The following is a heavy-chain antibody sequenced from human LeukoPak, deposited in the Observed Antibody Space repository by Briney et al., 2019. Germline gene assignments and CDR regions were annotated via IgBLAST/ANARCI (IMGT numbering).Heavy chain of an antibody. D-gene: IGHD1-26*01. V-gene: IGHV4-59*12. J-gene: IGHJ5*02. CDR3: ARGRLRVSGSYSPQVGP. CDR1: GGSISGYY. Sequence: SETLSLTCTVSGGSISGYYWGWIRQPPGKGLEWIGYIYYTGTANYIPSLKSRVSMSVDTSKNQFFLKVNSVTAADTAVYYCARGRLRVSGSYSPQVGPWGQGTLVTVSS. CDR2: IYYTGTA.